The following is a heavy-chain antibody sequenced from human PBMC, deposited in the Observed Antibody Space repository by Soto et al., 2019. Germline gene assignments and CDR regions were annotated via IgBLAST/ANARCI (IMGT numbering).Heavy chain of an antibody. Sequence: GGSLRLSCAASVFTFSSYWMHWVRQAPGKGLVWVSRINSDGSSTSYADSVKGRFTISRDNAKNTLYLQMNSLRAEDTAVYYCARDPLYGSSSWYFDYWGQGTLVTVSS. D-gene: IGHD6-13*01. CDR3: ARDPLYGSSSWYFDY. J-gene: IGHJ4*02. CDR2: INSDGSST. CDR1: VFTFSSYW. V-gene: IGHV3-74*01.